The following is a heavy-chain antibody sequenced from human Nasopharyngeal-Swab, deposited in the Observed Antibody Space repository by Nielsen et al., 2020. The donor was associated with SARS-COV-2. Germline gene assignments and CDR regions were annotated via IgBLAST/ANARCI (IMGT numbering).Heavy chain of an antibody. V-gene: IGHV3-23*01. Sequence: GESLKISCAASGFTFSGYAMSWVRQAPGKGLEWVSAISGSGGSTYYADSVKGRFTISRDNSKNTLYLQMNSLRAEDTAVYYCAKVPLYYYDSSGPRDYWGQGTLVTVSS. D-gene: IGHD3-22*01. CDR3: AKVPLYYYDSSGPRDY. CDR2: ISGSGGST. J-gene: IGHJ4*02. CDR1: GFTFSGYA.